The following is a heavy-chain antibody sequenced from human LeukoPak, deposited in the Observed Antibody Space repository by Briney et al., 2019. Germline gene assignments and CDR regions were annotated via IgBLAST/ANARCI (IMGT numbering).Heavy chain of an antibody. Sequence: GGSLRLSCADSGFTFSSYAMSWVRQAPGKGLEWVSAISGSGGSTYYADSVKGRFTISRDNSKNTLYLQMNSLRAEDAAVYYCAKDPRGSSWYDYWGQGTLVTVSS. J-gene: IGHJ4*02. D-gene: IGHD6-13*01. V-gene: IGHV3-23*01. CDR3: AKDPRGSSWYDY. CDR2: ISGSGGST. CDR1: GFTFSSYA.